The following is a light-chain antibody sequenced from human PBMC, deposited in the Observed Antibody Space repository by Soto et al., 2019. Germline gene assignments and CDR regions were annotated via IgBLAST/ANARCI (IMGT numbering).Light chain of an antibody. V-gene: IGKV3D-15*01. J-gene: IGKJ5*01. CDR1: QTVSSA. CDR2: GAS. CDR3: QQYNNWPSIT. Sequence: EIVLTQSPGTLSLSPGERATLSCRASQTVSSARLAWFQQKPGQAPRLLIYGASTRATGIPARFSGSGSGTEFTLTISSLQSEDFAVYYCQQYNNWPSITFGQGTRLEIK.